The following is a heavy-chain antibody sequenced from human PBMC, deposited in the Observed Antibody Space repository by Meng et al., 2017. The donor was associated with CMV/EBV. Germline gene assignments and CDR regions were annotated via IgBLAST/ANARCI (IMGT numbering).Heavy chain of an antibody. J-gene: IGHJ5*02. Sequence: CKAARNNVKSNGKKRVRQEKGKGIEGRGRKKNKRGEKKNEKKVKGRVNMTGDTSISKAYMELSNLKSDDTAVYYCARDHCSSSYCGPWGQGTLVTVSS. CDR3: ARDHCSSSYCGP. CDR1: RNNVKSNG. CDR2: KKNKRGEK. V-gene: IGHV1-2*02. D-gene: IGHD2-2*01.